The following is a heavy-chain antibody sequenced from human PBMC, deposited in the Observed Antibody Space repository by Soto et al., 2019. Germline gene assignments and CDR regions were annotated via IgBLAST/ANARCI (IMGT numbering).Heavy chain of an antibody. CDR1: GDSITNYY. V-gene: IGHV4-4*07. CDR3: ARDYYASGRLDY. Sequence: SETLSLTCIVSGDSITNYYWSWIRQPAGKGLEWIGRIYTSGGTIYNPSLKSRVTMSVDTSNNQFSLKLSSVTAADTAVYYCARDYYASGRLDYWGQGTLVTV. CDR2: IYTSGGT. D-gene: IGHD3-10*01. J-gene: IGHJ4*02.